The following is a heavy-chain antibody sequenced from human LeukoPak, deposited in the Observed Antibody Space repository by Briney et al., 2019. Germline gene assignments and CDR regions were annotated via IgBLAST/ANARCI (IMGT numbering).Heavy chain of an antibody. CDR3: ARSNHFWSGFLDT. Sequence: SETLSLTCAVYGGSFSGYYWSWIRQPPGKGLEWIGEINHSGSTNYNPSLKSRVTISVDTSKNQVSLRLTSVTAADTAVYFCARSNHFWSGFLDTWGQGTLVTVSS. CDR2: INHSGST. CDR1: GGSFSGYY. D-gene: IGHD3-3*02. V-gene: IGHV4-34*01. J-gene: IGHJ4*02.